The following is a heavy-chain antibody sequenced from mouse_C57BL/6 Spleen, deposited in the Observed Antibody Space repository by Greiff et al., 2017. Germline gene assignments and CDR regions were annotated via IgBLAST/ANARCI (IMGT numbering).Heavy chain of an antibody. J-gene: IGHJ1*03. CDR1: GFTFSDYG. Sequence: EVKLMESGGGLVKPGGSLKLSCAASGFTFSDYGMHWVRQAPEKGLEWVAYISSGSSTIYYADTVKGRFTISRDNAKNTLFLQRTSLRSEDTAMYYCARVLLPLYFDVWGTGTTVTVSS. CDR2: ISSGSSTI. V-gene: IGHV5-17*01. CDR3: ARVLLPLYFDV. D-gene: IGHD1-1*01.